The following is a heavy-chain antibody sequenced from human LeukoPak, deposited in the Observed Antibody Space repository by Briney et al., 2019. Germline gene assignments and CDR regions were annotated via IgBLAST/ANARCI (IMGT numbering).Heavy chain of an antibody. CDR2: ISYDGSNR. CDR1: GFTFSNYA. D-gene: IGHD3-16*02. J-gene: IGHJ4*02. V-gene: IGHV3-30-3*01. Sequence: GGSLRLPCAASGFTFSNYAMHWVHQAPGKGLEWVAVISYDGSNRYYADSVKGRFTISRDNSKNTLYLQMNSLRAEDTAVYYCAKDSTDGVIPREANPPFDYWGQGTLVTVSS. CDR3: AKDSTDGVIPREANPPFDY.